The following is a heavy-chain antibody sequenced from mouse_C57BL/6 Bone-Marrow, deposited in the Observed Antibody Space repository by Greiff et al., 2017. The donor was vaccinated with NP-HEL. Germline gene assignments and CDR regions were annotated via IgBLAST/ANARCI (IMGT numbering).Heavy chain of an antibody. Sequence: QVQLQQSGPELVKPGASVKISCKASGYTFSTSWMNWMKQRPGKGLEWIGRIYPGDGDTHYSGNFEGQASLTADKSSNSAYMQLSSLTSEDSEVDFCARGESWGAFFDYGGQGTTLTVSS. J-gene: IGHJ2*01. CDR2: IYPGDGDT. V-gene: IGHV1-82*01. CDR3: ARGESWGAFFDY. D-gene: IGHD6-1*01. CDR1: GYTFSTSW.